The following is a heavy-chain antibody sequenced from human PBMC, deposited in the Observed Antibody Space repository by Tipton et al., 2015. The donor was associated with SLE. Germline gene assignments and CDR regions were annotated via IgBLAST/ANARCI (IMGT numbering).Heavy chain of an antibody. V-gene: IGHV5-51*01. D-gene: IGHD6-25*01. J-gene: IGHJ3*02. CDR1: GYSFISYW. CDR3: ARLLTIAARDAFEI. Sequence: QLVQSGAEVKKPGESLKISCKGSGYSFISYWIGWVRQMPGKGLEWMGIIYPGDSDTSYSPSFQGQVTISADKSISTAYLQWSRLKASDTAKYYCARLLTIAARDAFEIRGQVTMVTVSS. CDR2: IYPGDSDT.